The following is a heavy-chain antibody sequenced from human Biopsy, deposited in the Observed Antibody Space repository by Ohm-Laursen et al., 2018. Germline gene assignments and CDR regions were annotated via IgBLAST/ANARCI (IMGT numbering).Heavy chain of an antibody. CDR1: GYAVNDYF. J-gene: IGHJ3*01. CDR2: ISPNSGGT. Sequence: GASVKVSCKGSGYAVNDYFLHWLRQAPGQGPEWMGLISPNSGGTNYAQKFQGRVTMTTDTSTSTVYLELRRLISEDTAVYYCARDIMNRIAGLVARSDVFDVWGQGTLVTVSS. V-gene: IGHV1-2*02. D-gene: IGHD3-16*01. CDR3: ARDIMNRIAGLVARSDVFDV.